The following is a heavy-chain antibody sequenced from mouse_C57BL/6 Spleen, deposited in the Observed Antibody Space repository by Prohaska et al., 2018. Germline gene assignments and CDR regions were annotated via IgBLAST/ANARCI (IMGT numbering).Heavy chain of an antibody. D-gene: IGHD1-1*01. CDR3: ARIYYYGSSSWFAY. CDR2: INPNNGGT. J-gene: IGHJ3*01. V-gene: IGHV1-26*01. Sequence: EVQLQQSGPELVKPGASVKISCKASGYTFTDYYMNWVKQSHGKSLEWIGDINPNNGGTSYNQKFKGKATLTVDKSSSTAYSELRSLTSEDSAVYYCARIYYYGSSSWFAYWGQGTLVTVSA. CDR1: GYTFTDYY.